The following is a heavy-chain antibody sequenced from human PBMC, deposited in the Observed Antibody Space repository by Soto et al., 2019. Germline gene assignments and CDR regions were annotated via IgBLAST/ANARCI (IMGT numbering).Heavy chain of an antibody. CDR3: ARGPDYDFWSGYSDY. J-gene: IGHJ4*02. CDR1: GYTLTSYG. V-gene: IGHV1-18*01. CDR2: ISAYNGNT. Sequence: ASVKVSCKASGYTLTSYGISWVRQAPGQGLEWMGWISAYNGNTNYAQKLQGRVTMTTDTSTSTAYMELRSLRSDDTAVYYCARGPDYDFWSGYSDYWGQGTLVTVSS. D-gene: IGHD3-3*01.